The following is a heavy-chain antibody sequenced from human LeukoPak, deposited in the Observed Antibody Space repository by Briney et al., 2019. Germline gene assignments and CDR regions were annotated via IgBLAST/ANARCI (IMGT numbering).Heavy chain of an antibody. CDR1: GYTFTSYG. J-gene: IGHJ5*02. D-gene: IGHD2-15*01. CDR2: ISAYNGNT. CDR3: ARGLPRSLSPWFDP. Sequence: ASVKVSCKASGYTFTSYGISWVRQAPGQGLEWMGWISAYNGNTNYAQNLQGRVTMTTDTSTSTAYMELRSLRSDDTAVYYCARGLPRSLSPWFDPWGQGTLVTVSS. V-gene: IGHV1-18*01.